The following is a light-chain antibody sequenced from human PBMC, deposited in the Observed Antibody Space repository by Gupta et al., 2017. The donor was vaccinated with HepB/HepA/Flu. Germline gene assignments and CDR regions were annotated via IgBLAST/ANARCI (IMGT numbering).Light chain of an antibody. V-gene: IGLV3-19*01. J-gene: IGLJ2*01. Sequence: SSELTQDPAVSVALGQTVRITCQGDRLRGSYANWYQQKPGQAPVLVLYGENSRPSGIPDRFSGSRSGNTPSLTITGAKAEDEANYYCHSRYNSDNLSPFGGGTKLTVL. CDR3: HSRYNSDNLSP. CDR2: GEN. CDR1: RLRGSY.